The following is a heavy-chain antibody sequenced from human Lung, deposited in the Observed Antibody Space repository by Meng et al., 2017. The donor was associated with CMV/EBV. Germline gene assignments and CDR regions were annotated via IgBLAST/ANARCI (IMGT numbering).Heavy chain of an antibody. CDR1: GGSFSGYY. CDR2: INYSGST. D-gene: IGHD3-3*01. V-gene: IGHV4-34*01. CDR3: ARGRRGGFLEWLLTGNWFDP. Sequence: SXTXSLXCAVYGGSFSGYYWSWIRQPPGKGLEWIGEINYSGSTNYNPSLKSRVPISVDTSKNQFSLKLSSVTAADTAVYYCARGRRGGFLEWLLTGNWFDPWXQGTLVTVSS. J-gene: IGHJ5*02.